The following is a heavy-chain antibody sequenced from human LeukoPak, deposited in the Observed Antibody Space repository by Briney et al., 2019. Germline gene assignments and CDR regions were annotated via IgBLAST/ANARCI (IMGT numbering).Heavy chain of an antibody. J-gene: IGHJ4*02. Sequence: SETLSLTCTVSGGSISSYYWSWIRQPPGKGRERIGYIYYSGSTNYNPSLKSRVTISVDTSKNQFSLKLSSVTAADTAVYYCARLEGGIVVVVADWGQGTLVTVSS. V-gene: IGHV4-59*08. D-gene: IGHD2-15*01. CDR3: ARLEGGIVVVVAD. CDR1: GGSISSYY. CDR2: IYYSGST.